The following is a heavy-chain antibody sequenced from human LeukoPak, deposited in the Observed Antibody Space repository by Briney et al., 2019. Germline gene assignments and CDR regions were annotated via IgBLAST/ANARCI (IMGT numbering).Heavy chain of an antibody. CDR1: GGSISSYY. CDR2: IYYSGST. CDR3: ARVSGDYGMDV. Sequence: SGTLSLTCTVSGGSISSYYWSWIRQPPGKGLEWMGYIYYSGSTIYNPSLKSRVTISVDTSKNQFSLKLSSVTAADTAVYYCARVSGDYGMDVWDQGTTVTVSS. J-gene: IGHJ6*02. V-gene: IGHV4-59*01. D-gene: IGHD3-10*02.